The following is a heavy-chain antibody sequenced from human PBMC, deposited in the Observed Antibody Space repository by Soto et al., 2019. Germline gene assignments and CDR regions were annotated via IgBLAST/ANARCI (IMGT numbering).Heavy chain of an antibody. V-gene: IGHV4-4*02. CDR2: VYHSGST. CDR3: ARRDWSGSTSHFYSDY. CDR1: GGSIISSNW. J-gene: IGHJ4*02. Sequence: PSETLSLTCAVSGGSIISSNWWNWVRQPPGKGLEWIGEVYHSGSTYYKPSLKSRVAMSVDTSKNQFSLKLTSATAADTAVYYCARRDWSGSTSHFYSDYCGQGVLGTVSS. D-gene: IGHD3-9*01.